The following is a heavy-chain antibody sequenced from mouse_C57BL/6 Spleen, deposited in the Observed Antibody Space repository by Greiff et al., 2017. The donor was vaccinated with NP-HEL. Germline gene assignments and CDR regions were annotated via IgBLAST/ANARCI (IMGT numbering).Heavy chain of an antibody. CDR1: GYTFTSYW. V-gene: IGHV1-55*01. J-gene: IGHJ3*01. Sequence: QVQLQQPGAELVKPGASVKMSCKASGYTFTSYWITWVKQRPGQGLEWIGDIYPGSGSTNYNEKFKSKATLTVETSSSTAYMQLSSLTSEDSAVYYCARAYYDYDTFAYWGQGTLVTVSA. CDR2: IYPGSGST. D-gene: IGHD2-4*01. CDR3: ARAYYDYDTFAY.